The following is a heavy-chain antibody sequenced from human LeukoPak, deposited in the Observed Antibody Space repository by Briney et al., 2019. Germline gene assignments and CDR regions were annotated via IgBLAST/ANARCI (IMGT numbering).Heavy chain of an antibody. CDR1: GFTFSSYW. J-gene: IGHJ4*02. Sequence: GGSLRLSCAASGFTFSSYWMSWVRQAPGKGLEWVANIKQDGSVKYYVDSVKGRFTISRDNAKNSLYLQMNSLRAEDTAVYYCARENSDFWSGYYTDYWGQGTLVTVSS. CDR3: ARENSDFWSGYYTDY. CDR2: IKQDGSVK. V-gene: IGHV3-7*01. D-gene: IGHD3-3*01.